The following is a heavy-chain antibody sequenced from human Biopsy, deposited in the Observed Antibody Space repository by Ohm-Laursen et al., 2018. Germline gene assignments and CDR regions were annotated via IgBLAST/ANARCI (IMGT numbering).Heavy chain of an antibody. V-gene: IGHV4-59*02. J-gene: IGHJ3*01. D-gene: IGHD3-22*01. CDR3: ASVVLGPTNDAFDL. CDR1: GDSVTKYY. CDR2: IYYSVMT. Sequence: SDTLSLTCTVSGDSVTKYYWSWIRQPPGKGLEWIGHIYYSVMTNYNPSLKSRVTMSVDTSKKQLSLRLRSVTAADTAMYYCASVVLGPTNDAFDLWGQGTMVVVSS.